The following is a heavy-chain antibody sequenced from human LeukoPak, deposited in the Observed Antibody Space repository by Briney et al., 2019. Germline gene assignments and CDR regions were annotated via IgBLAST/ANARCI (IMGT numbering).Heavy chain of an antibody. Sequence: GASVKVSCKASGYTFTSYDINWVRQATGQGLEWMGWMNPNSGNTGYAQKFQGRVTITRNTSISTAYMELSSLRSEDTAVYYCARGLGRKWSGAYGYWGQGTLVTVSS. CDR3: ARGLGRKWSGAYGY. CDR1: GYTFTSYD. D-gene: IGHD3-3*01. V-gene: IGHV1-8*03. J-gene: IGHJ4*02. CDR2: MNPNSGNT.